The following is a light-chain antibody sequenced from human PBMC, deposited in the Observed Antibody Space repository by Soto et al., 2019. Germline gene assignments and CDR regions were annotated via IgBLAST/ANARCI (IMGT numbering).Light chain of an antibody. CDR3: CSYTRSATNV. CDR2: DVS. V-gene: IGLV2-23*02. CDR1: SGHIGSYNL. J-gene: IGLJ1*01. Sequence: QSALTQPASVSGSPGKSITISCTGTSGHIGSYNLVSWYQQHPGEAPKLMIYDVSKRPSGVSNRFSGSKSGNTASLTISGLQADDDADYYCCSYTRSATNVFGTWTKVTVL.